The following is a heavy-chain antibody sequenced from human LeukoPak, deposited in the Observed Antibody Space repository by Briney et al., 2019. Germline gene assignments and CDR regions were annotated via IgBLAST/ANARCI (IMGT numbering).Heavy chain of an antibody. CDR1: GFTFSSYW. V-gene: IGHV3-7*01. CDR3: ASYNYYDSSGYYGRVY. Sequence: GGSLRLSCAASGFTFSSYWMSWVRQAPGKGLEWVANIKQDGSEKYYVDSVKGRFTVSRDNAKNSLYLQMNSLRAEDTAVYYCASYNYYDSSGYYGRVYWGQGTLVTVSS. CDR2: IKQDGSEK. J-gene: IGHJ4*02. D-gene: IGHD3-22*01.